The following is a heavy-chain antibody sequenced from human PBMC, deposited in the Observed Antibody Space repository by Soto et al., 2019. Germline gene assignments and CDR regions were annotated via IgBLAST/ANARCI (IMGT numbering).Heavy chain of an antibody. CDR1: GGSVNSGGYY. D-gene: IGHD4-17*01. CDR3: ARSGTSVPGDLVAY. CDR2: IYYSGTA. J-gene: IGHJ4*02. V-gene: IGHV4-31*01. Sequence: QVQLHESGPGLVKPSQTLSLTCTVSGGSVNSGGYYWTWIRQHPGKGLEWIGYIYYSGTAYYNPSLQKSVSLSIAPSKNQFSLKLSSETAAGTAVYLCARSGTSVPGDLVAYWGQGTLVT.